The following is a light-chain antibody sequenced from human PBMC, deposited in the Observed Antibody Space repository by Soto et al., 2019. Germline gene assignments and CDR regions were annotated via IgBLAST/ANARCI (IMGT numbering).Light chain of an antibody. J-gene: IGLJ2*01. CDR2: EVS. CDR1: SSDVGGYNY. CDR3: SSYAGSNNVV. V-gene: IGLV2-8*01. Sequence: QSALSQPPSAAGSPGPSVTISCTGTSSDVGGYNYVSWYQQHPGKAPKLMIYEVSKRPSGVPDRFSGSKSGNTASLTVSGLQAEDDSDYYCSSYAGSNNVVFGGGTKLTVL.